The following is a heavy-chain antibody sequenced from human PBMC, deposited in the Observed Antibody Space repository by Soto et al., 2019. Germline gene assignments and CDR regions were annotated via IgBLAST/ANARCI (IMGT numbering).Heavy chain of an antibody. V-gene: IGHV3-23*01. J-gene: IGHJ4*02. Sequence: GGSLRLSCAASGFTFSSYALSWVRQAPGKGLEWVSSIGASDKTYYADSVKGRFTISRDNSKSTLFMQMNSLRAEDTAVYYCAKRGLKRTFYFDFWGLGTLVTVSS. CDR3: AKRGLKRTFYFDF. CDR1: GFTFSSYA. CDR2: IGASDKT. D-gene: IGHD3-16*01.